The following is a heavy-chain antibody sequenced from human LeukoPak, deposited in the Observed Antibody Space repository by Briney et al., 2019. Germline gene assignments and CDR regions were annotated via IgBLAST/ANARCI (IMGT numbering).Heavy chain of an antibody. D-gene: IGHD1-26*01. CDR1: GGSISSSYYY. CDR3: ARLVGATCDY. V-gene: IGHV4-39*01. J-gene: IGHJ4*02. CDR2: IYSSGST. Sequence: SETLSLTCTVSGGSISSSYYYWGWIRQPPGKGLEWIGCIYSSGSTYYNPSLKSRVTISVDASKNQFSLKLTSVTAADTAVYYCARLVGATCDYWGQGTLVTVSS.